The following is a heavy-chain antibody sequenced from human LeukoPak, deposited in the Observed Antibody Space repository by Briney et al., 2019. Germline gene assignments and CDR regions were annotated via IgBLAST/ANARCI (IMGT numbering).Heavy chain of an antibody. CDR1: GFTFSSYG. V-gene: IGHV3-30*03. CDR2: ISYDGSNK. Sequence: PGGSLRLSCAAPGFTFSSYGMHWVRQAPGKGLEWVAVISYDGSNKYYADSVKGRFTISRDNSKNTLYLQMNSLRAEDTAVYYCARDKTVTTFDYWGQGTLVTVSS. CDR3: ARDKTVTTFDY. J-gene: IGHJ4*02. D-gene: IGHD4-17*01.